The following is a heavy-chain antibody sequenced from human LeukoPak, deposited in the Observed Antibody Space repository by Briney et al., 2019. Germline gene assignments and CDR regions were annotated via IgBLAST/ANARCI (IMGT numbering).Heavy chain of an antibody. J-gene: IGHJ5*02. CDR3: ARGRNWNDGWFDP. CDR2: INHSGST. Sequence: PSETLSLTCAVYGGSFSGYYWSWIRHPPGKGLEWIGEINHSGSTNYNPSLKSRVTISVDTSKNQFSLRLSPVTAADTAVYYCARGRNWNDGWFDPWGQGTLVTVSS. V-gene: IGHV4-34*01. D-gene: IGHD1-1*01. CDR1: GGSFSGYY.